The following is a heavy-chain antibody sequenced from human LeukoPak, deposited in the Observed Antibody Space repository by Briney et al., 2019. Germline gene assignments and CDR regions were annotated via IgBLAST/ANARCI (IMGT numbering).Heavy chain of an antibody. J-gene: IGHJ4*02. V-gene: IGHV4-4*09. Sequence: PSETLSLTCTVSGGSINSYYWSWIRQPPGKGLEWIGYIYTSGSTNYNPSLKSRVTISVDTSKNQFSLKLSSVTAADTAVYYCARQGSYYFDYWGQGTLVTVSS. CDR1: GGSINSYY. CDR2: IYTSGST. D-gene: IGHD1-26*01. CDR3: ARQGSYYFDY.